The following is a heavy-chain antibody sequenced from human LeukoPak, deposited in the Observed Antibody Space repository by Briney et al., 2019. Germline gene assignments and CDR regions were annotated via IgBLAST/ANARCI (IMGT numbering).Heavy chain of an antibody. CDR2: VFYTGKT. J-gene: IGHJ4*02. CDR3: ARVFDS. CDR1: GGSVSTSDYY. Sequence: SETLSLTCTVSGGSVSTSDYYWGWIRQSPVKGLEWIRDVFYTGKTNYNPSLRGRATISIDTSKNQFSLKLTYVTAADSAVYYCARVFDSWGQGTLVTVSS. V-gene: IGHV4-39*07.